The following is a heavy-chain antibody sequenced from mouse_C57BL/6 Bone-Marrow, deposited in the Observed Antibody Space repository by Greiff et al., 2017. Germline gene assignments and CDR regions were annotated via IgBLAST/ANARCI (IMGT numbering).Heavy chain of an antibody. CDR3: ARHEDWHGNYVPYAMDY. CDR1: GYTFTEYT. CDR2: FYPGSGSI. J-gene: IGHJ4*01. V-gene: IGHV1-62-2*01. Sequence: QVQLQQSGAELVKPGASVKLSCKASGYTFTEYTIHWVKQRSGQGLEWIGWFYPGSGSIKYNEKFKDKATLTADKYSSTVYMELSRLTSEDSAVYFCARHEDWHGNYVPYAMDYWGQGTSVTVSS. D-gene: IGHD2-1*01.